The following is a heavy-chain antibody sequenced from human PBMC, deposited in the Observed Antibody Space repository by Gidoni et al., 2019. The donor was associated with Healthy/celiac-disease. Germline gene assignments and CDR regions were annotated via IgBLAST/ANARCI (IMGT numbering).Heavy chain of an antibody. CDR1: GGSFTGYY. Sequence: QVQLQQWGAGLLKPSETLSLTCAVYGGSFTGYYWSWIRQPPGKGLEWIGEINHTGSTNYNPSLKSRVTMSVDTSKKQFSLKLSSVTAADTAVYYCARGSLLRYFDWLSYFDYWGQGTLVTVSS. CDR3: ARGSLLRYFDWLSYFDY. CDR2: INHTGST. J-gene: IGHJ4*02. D-gene: IGHD3-9*01. V-gene: IGHV4-34*01.